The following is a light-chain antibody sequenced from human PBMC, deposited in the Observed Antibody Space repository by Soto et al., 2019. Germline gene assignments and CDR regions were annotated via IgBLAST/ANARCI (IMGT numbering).Light chain of an antibody. CDR3: QQYSSYLLT. CDR1: HSISSW. J-gene: IGKJ4*01. Sequence: IEMTQSPSTLSASVGDRVTITCGASHSISSWLAWYQQKPEKAPKLLMYDASSLESGVPSRFRGSGSGTEFTLTISSLPPDDFETYYCQQYSSYLLTFGGGTKVDI. CDR2: DAS. V-gene: IGKV1-5*01.